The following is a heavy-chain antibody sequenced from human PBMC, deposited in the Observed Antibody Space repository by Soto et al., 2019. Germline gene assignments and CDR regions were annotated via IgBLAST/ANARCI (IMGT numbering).Heavy chain of an antibody. CDR1: GGSFSGYY. CDR2: INHSGST. CDR3: ARGVYSNYLFDY. V-gene: IGHV4-34*01. D-gene: IGHD4-4*01. Sequence: SETLSLTCAVYGGSFSGYYWSWIRQPPGKGLEWIGEINHSGSTNYNPSLKSRVTISVDTSKNQFSLKLSSVTAADTAVYYCARGVYSNYLFDYWGQGTLVTVSS. J-gene: IGHJ4*02.